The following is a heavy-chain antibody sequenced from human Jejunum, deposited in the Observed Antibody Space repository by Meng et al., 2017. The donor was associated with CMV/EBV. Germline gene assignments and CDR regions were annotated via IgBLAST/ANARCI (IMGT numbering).Heavy chain of an antibody. CDR2: IDPDGSGA. CDR1: GFTFSSYR. V-gene: IGHV3-74*03. Sequence: ASGFTFSSYRMHWIRQVPGKGLTWVSRIDPDGSGAKYADSVKGRFIISRENAKNTLYLQMNSLRVDDSAVYYCARVVVSPGGGFAYWGQGALVTVSS. CDR3: ARVVVSPGGGFAY. D-gene: IGHD4-23*01. J-gene: IGHJ4*02.